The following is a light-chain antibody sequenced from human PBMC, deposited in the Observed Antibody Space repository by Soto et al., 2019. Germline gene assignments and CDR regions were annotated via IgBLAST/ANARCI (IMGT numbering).Light chain of an antibody. CDR1: QDISIY. J-gene: IGKJ2*01. V-gene: IGKV1-33*01. Sequence: DIQMTQSPPALSASVGDRVTITCQASQDISIYLNWYQQKPGKAPKLLIYDIYNLEIGVPSRFSGSRSATDFTFTISSLQPEDIATYYCQQYNNLPYTFGQGTKLEIK. CDR2: DIY. CDR3: QQYNNLPYT.